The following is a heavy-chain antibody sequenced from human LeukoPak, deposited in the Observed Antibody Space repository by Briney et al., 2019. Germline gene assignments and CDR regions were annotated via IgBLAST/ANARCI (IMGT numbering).Heavy chain of an antibody. CDR3: ARDPGGYPTINWFDP. Sequence: ASVKVSCKVSGYTLTELSMHWVRQAPGKGLEWMGGFDPEDGETIYAQKFQGRVTMTEDTSTDTAYMELSNLRSEDTAVYYCARDPGGYPTINWFDPWGQGTLVTVSS. J-gene: IGHJ5*02. V-gene: IGHV1-24*01. CDR2: FDPEDGET. CDR1: GYTLTELS. D-gene: IGHD3-22*01.